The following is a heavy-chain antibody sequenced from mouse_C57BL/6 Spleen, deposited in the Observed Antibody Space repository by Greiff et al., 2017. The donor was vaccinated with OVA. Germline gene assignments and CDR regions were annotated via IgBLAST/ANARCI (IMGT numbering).Heavy chain of an antibody. CDR3: ARHSPYYYGSSFYAMDY. V-gene: IGHV5-9*01. CDR1: GFTFSSYT. J-gene: IGHJ4*01. CDR2: ISGGGGNT. Sequence: EVKVEESGGGLVKPGGSLKLSCAASGFTFSSYTMSWVRQTPEKRLEWVATISGGGGNTYYPDSVKGRFTISRDNAKNTLYLQMSSLRSEDTALYYCARHSPYYYGSSFYAMDYWGQGTSVTVSS. D-gene: IGHD1-1*01.